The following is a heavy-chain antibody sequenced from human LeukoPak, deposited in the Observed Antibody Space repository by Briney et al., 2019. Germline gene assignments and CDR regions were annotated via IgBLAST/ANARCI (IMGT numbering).Heavy chain of an antibody. CDR3: ARDQGGLAGGFDY. J-gene: IGHJ4*02. Sequence: APVKVSCKASGYTFTSYAMHWVRQAPGQRLEWMGWINAGNGNTKYSQKFQGRVTITRDTSASTAYMELSSLRSEDTAVYYCARDQGGLAGGFDYWGQGTLVTVSS. V-gene: IGHV1-3*01. CDR2: INAGNGNT. D-gene: IGHD3-10*01. CDR1: GYTFTSYA.